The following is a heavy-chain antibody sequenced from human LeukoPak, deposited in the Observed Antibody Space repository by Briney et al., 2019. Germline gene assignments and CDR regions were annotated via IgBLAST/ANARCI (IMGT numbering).Heavy chain of an antibody. J-gene: IGHJ4*02. V-gene: IGHV3-53*01. CDR3: ARRAGAYSHPYDY. CDR2: IYSGGST. Sequence: GGSLRLSCAASGFTVSSNYKSWVRQAPGKGLEWVSVIYSGGSTYYADSVKGRFTISRDNFKNTLYLQMNSLRAEDTAVYYCARRAGAYSHPYDYWGQGTLVTVSS. D-gene: IGHD4/OR15-4a*01. CDR1: GFTVSSNY.